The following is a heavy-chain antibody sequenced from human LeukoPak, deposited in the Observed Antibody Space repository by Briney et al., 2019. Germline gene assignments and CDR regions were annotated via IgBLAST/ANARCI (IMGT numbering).Heavy chain of an antibody. CDR3: ARVATMVRVPLDALDI. CDR1: GFTFSDYY. D-gene: IGHD3-10*01. J-gene: IGHJ3*02. V-gene: IGHV3-11*06. Sequence: PGGSLRLSCAASGFTFSDYYMSWIRQAQGKGLEWVSYISSSSSYTNYADSVKGRFTISRDNAKKSLYLQMNSLRAEDTAVYYCARVATMVRVPLDALDIWGQGTMVSVSS. CDR2: ISSSSSYT.